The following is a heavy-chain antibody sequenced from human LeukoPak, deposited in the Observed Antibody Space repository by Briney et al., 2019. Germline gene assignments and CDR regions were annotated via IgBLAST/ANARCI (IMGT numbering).Heavy chain of an antibody. CDR3: ARDAYHYGMDV. Sequence: GGSLRVSCAASGFTFSSYAMHWVRQAPGKGLEWVSSISSSSSYIYYADSVKGRFTISRDNAKNSLYLQMNSLRAEDTAVYYCARDAYHYGMDVWGQGTTVTVSS. CDR2: ISSSSSYI. CDR1: GFTFSSYA. V-gene: IGHV3-21*01. J-gene: IGHJ6*02.